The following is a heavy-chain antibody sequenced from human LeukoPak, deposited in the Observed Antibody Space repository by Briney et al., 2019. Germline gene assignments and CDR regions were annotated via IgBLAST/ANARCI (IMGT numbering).Heavy chain of an antibody. CDR1: GGSVSSGSYY. CDR2: IYYSGST. J-gene: IGHJ6*02. CDR3: ARVDTAYYYYGMDV. Sequence: PSETLSLTCTVSGGSVSSGSYYWSWIRQPPGKGLEWIGYIYYSGSTNYNPSLKSRVTISVDTSKNQFSLKLSSVTAAGTAVYYCARVDTAYYYYGMDVWGQGTTVTVSS. D-gene: IGHD5-18*01. V-gene: IGHV4-61*01.